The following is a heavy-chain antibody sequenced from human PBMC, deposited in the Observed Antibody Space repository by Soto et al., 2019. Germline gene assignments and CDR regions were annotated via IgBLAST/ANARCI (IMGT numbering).Heavy chain of an antibody. Sequence: EVQLVQSGAEVKKPGESLRISCKGSGYSFTSYWISWVRQMPGKGLEWMGRIDPSDSYTNYSPSFQGHVTISADKSISTAYLQWSSLKASDTAMYYCARPPSPMVRGEVWFDPWGQGTLVTVSS. D-gene: IGHD3-10*01. V-gene: IGHV5-10-1*03. CDR1: GYSFTSYW. J-gene: IGHJ5*02. CDR3: ARPPSPMVRGEVWFDP. CDR2: IDPSDSYT.